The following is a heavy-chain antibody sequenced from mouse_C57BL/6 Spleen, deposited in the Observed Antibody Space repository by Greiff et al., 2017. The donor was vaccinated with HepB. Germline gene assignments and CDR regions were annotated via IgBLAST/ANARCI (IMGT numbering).Heavy chain of an antibody. CDR1: GYTFTNYW. CDR3: AIRPHDGYYVWYFEV. V-gene: IGHV1-63*01. J-gene: IGHJ1*03. Sequence: QVQLKESGAELVRPGTSVKMSCKASGYTFTNYWIGWAKQRPGHGLEWIGDIYPGGGYTKYNEKFKGKATLTADKSSSTAYMQFSSLTSEDSAIYYCAIRPHDGYYVWYFEVWGTGTTVTVSS. D-gene: IGHD2-3*01. CDR2: IYPGGGYT.